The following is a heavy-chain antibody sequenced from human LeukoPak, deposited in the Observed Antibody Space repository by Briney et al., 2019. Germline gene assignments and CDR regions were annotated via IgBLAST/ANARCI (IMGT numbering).Heavy chain of an antibody. D-gene: IGHD3-10*01. CDR1: GFTFSSYG. CDR2: ISYDGSNK. V-gene: IGHV3-30*03. Sequence: PGRSLRLSCAASGFTFSSYGMHWVRQAPGKGLEWVAVISYDGSNKYYADSVKGRFTISRDNSKNTLYLQMNSLRAEDTAVYYCAASAWDYWGQGTLVTASS. J-gene: IGHJ4*02. CDR3: AASAWDY.